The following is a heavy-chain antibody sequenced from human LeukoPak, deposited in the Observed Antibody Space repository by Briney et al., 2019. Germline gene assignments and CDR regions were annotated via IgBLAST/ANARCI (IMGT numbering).Heavy chain of an antibody. CDR1: GFTFSSYA. CDR3: ARDLQDGVPTGD. D-gene: IGHD4-17*01. Sequence: GGSLRLSCAASGFTFSSYAMSWVRQAPGKGLEWVSAISGSGGSTYYADSVKGRFTISRDNVKNSLYLQMNSLRAEDTAVYYCARDLQDGVPTGDWGQGTLVIVS. CDR2: ISGSGGST. V-gene: IGHV3-23*01. J-gene: IGHJ4*02.